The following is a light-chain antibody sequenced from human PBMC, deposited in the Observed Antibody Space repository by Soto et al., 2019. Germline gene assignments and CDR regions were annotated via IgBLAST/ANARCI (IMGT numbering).Light chain of an antibody. CDR1: SSDVGGSNY. V-gene: IGLV2-8*01. Sequence: SALTQPPSASGSPGQSVTISCTGASSDVGGSNYVSWHQQHPGKAPKLMIYEVNKRPSGVPDRFSGSKSGNTASLTVSGLQAEDEADYYCSSYGGNYNYVFGTGTKVTVL. CDR2: EVN. CDR3: SSYGGNYNYV. J-gene: IGLJ1*01.